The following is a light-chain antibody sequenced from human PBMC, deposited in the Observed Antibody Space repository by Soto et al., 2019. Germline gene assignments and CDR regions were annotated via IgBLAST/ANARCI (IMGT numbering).Light chain of an antibody. CDR1: QSVSSSY. CDR2: GAS. CDR3: QQYYSRRT. Sequence: EIVLTQSPGTLSLSPGERATLSCRASQSVSSSYLAWYQQKPGQAPRLLIYGASSRATGIPDRFSGGGSGTEFTLTISSLQPDDSATYYCQQYYSRRTFGQGTKVDI. J-gene: IGKJ1*01. V-gene: IGKV3-20*01.